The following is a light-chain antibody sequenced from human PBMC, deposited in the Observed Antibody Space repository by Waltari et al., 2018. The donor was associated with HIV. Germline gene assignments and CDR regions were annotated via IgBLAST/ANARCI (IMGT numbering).Light chain of an antibody. V-gene: IGKV2-28*01. CDR3: MQTLQTQFT. Sequence: DIVMSQSPISVSVNPGEPASISCTSSQSLLHSNGYNYLDWYLQKPGQSPQLLIYLASSRASGVPDRFSGSGSGTDFTLKISKVEAEDVGVYYCMQTLQTQFTFGPGTKVDIK. CDR1: QSLLHSNGYNY. CDR2: LAS. J-gene: IGKJ3*01.